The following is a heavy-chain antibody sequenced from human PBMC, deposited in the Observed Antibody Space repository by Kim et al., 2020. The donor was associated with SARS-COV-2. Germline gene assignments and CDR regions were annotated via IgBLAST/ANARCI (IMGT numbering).Heavy chain of an antibody. J-gene: IGHJ4*02. V-gene: IGHV3-53*01. Sequence: GGSLRLSCAASGFTVNRNYMNWVRQAPGKGLEWVSLISGDGDTRYADSVKGRFTISRDNSKNTLYLQMNSLRAEDTAVYYCAIGRDGSFDHWGQGTQVTVSS. CDR2: ISGDGDT. CDR3: AIGRDGSFDH. CDR1: GFTVNRNY.